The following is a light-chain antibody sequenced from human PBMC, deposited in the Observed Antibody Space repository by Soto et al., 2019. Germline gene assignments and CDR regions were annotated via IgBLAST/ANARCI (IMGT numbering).Light chain of an antibody. CDR3: SSYSSSITVL. CDR2: EVS. V-gene: IGLV2-14*01. CDR1: SSDVGAYNY. Sequence: QSVLTQPASVSGSPGQSITTSCTGTSSDVGAYNYVSWYQQHPGKVPKLMIYEVSNRPSGVSNRFSGSKSGNTASLTISGLQAEDEADYYCSSYSSSITVLFGGGTKLTVL. J-gene: IGLJ2*01.